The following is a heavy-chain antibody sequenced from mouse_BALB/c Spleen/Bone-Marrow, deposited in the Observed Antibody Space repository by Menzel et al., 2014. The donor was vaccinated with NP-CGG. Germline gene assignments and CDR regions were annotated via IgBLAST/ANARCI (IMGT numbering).Heavy chain of an antibody. J-gene: IGHJ3*01. CDR2: INPYNGDT. V-gene: IGHV1-37*01. CDR3: GGQDGYYGGFAY. D-gene: IGHD2-3*01. CDR1: GYSFTGYF. Sequence: EVQLQQSGPELVKPGASVKISYKASGYSFTGYFMNWVKQSHGKSLEWIGRINPYNGDTFYNQKFKGKATLTVDKSSSAAHMELLSLTSEDSAVYYCGGQDGYYGGFAYWGQGTLVTVSA.